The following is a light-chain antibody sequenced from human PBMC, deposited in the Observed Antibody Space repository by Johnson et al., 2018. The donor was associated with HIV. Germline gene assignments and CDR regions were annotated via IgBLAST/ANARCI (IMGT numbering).Light chain of an antibody. J-gene: IGLJ1*01. CDR1: SSNIGNNY. CDR2: DNN. CDR3: GTWDSSLSSGRGV. Sequence: QSVLSQPPSVSAAPGQKVTISCSGSSSNIGNNYVSWYQQLPGTATKLLIYDNNKRPSGIPDRFSGSKSGTSATLGITGLQTGDEADYYCGTWDSSLSSGRGVFGTGTKVTVL. V-gene: IGLV1-51*01.